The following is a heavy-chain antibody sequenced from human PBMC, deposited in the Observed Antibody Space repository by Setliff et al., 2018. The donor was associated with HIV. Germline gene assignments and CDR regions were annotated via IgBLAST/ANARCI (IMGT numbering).Heavy chain of an antibody. CDR2: ISGSGGST. D-gene: IGHD2-2*01. J-gene: IGHJ5*02. CDR1: GFTFSSYA. Sequence: PGGSLRLSCAASGFTFSSYAMSWVRLAPGKGLEWVSAISGSGGSTYYADSVKGRFTISRDNSKNTLYLQMNSLRAEDTAVYYCAKDHLVVVPADNDWFDPWGQGTLVTVSS. V-gene: IGHV3-23*01. CDR3: AKDHLVVVPADNDWFDP.